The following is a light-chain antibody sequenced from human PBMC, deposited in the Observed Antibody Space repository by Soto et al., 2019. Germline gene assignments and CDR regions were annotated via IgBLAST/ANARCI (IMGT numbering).Light chain of an antibody. CDR3: QQYGSSPIT. V-gene: IGKV3-20*01. CDR2: DAS. Sequence: ENVLSLSPGTLSLSKGERATLSCRASQSVSSNFLAWYQQKPGQAPRILMYDASTRATGISARFSGSGSGTDFTLTISRLEPEDFAVYYCQQYGSSPITFGQGTRLEIK. CDR1: QSVSSNF. J-gene: IGKJ5*01.